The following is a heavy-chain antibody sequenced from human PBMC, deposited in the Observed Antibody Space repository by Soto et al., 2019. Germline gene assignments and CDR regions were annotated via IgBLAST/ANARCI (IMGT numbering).Heavy chain of an antibody. Sequence: GASVKVSCKASGYTFTRYAIHWVRQAPGQGLEWMGWVNAGSGSSRHSQNFQGRVTITRDTSASTAYMELNSLVFEDTGVYFCARERAVSANFFDYWGQGTLVTVSS. V-gene: IGHV1-3*01. J-gene: IGHJ4*02. CDR2: VNAGSGSS. CDR1: GYTFTRYA. D-gene: IGHD2-21*02. CDR3: ARERAVSANFFDY.